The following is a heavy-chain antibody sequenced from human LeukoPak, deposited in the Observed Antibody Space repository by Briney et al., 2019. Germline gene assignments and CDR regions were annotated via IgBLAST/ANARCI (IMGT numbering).Heavy chain of an antibody. J-gene: IGHJ4*02. V-gene: IGHV4-39*01. CDR3: ASTITTIIGFDY. CDR2: IYYSGST. CDR1: GGSISSYY. D-gene: IGHD3-22*01. Sequence: SETLSLTCTVSGGSISSYYWSWIRQPPGKGLEWIGSIYYSGSTYYNPSLKSRVTISVDTSKNQFSLKLSSVIAADTAVYYCASTITTIIGFDYWGQGTLVTVSS.